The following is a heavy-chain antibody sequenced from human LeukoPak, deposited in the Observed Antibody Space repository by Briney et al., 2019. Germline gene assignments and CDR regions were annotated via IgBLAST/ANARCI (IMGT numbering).Heavy chain of an antibody. Sequence: PGGSLRLSCAASGFTFSSYGMSWVRQAPGKGLEWVSAISGSGGSTYYADSVKGRFTISRDNSKNTLYLQMNSLRAEDTAVYYCAKVNRIAAAGSLDYWGQGTLVTVSS. CDR2: ISGSGGST. J-gene: IGHJ4*02. CDR1: GFTFSSYG. V-gene: IGHV3-23*01. D-gene: IGHD6-13*01. CDR3: AKVNRIAAAGSLDY.